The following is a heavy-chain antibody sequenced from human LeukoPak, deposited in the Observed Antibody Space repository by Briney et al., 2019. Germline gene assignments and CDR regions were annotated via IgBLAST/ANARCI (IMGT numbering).Heavy chain of an antibody. CDR1: GYTFTSCD. CDR2: MDPNSGNT. D-gene: IGHD1-26*01. V-gene: IGHV1-8*01. J-gene: IGHJ5*02. CDR3: ARSRARYSGSYYRWFDP. Sequence: ASVKVSCKASGYTFTSCDITWVRQATGQGLEWMGWMDPNSGNTGYAQKFQGRVTMTRNTSISTAYMELSSLRSEDTAVYYCARSRARYSGSYYRWFDPWGQGTRVTVSS.